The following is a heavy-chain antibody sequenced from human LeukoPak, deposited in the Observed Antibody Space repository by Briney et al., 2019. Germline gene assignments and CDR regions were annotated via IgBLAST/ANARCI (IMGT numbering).Heavy chain of an antibody. CDR2: INHSGST. CDR1: GGSFSGYY. D-gene: IGHD3-10*01. Sequence: PSETLSLTSAVYGGSFSGYYWSWIRQPPGKGLEWIGEINHSGSTNYNPSLKSRVTISVDTSKNQFSLKLSSATAADTAVYYCARGFSEVRGSPVWFDPWGQGTLVTVSS. V-gene: IGHV4-34*01. CDR3: ARGFSEVRGSPVWFDP. J-gene: IGHJ5*02.